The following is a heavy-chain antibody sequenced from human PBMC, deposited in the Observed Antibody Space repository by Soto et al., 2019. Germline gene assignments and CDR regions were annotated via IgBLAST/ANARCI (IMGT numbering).Heavy chain of an antibody. D-gene: IGHD2-8*01. CDR1: GDSINNTYW. Sequence: SETLSLTCFVSGDSINNTYWWSWVRQAPGKGQEWSGEIYHTGGSSYMLSLRGRITLSVDTSKNQFSLKLTSLTPAGTAVYYCASAGDCTTANCRDDVHYYNSDGWGQGTAVTVSS. V-gene: IGHV4-4*02. J-gene: IGHJ6*02. CDR2: IYHTGGS. CDR3: ASAGDCTTANCRDDVHYYNSDG.